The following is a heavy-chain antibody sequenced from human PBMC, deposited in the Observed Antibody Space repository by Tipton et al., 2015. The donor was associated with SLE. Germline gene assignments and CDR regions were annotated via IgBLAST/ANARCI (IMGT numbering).Heavy chain of an antibody. CDR1: GFTFSNYN. D-gene: IGHD2-2*01. CDR3: ARATPWGSSTRCLSDY. J-gene: IGHJ4*02. Sequence: SLRLSCAASGFTFSNYNMNWVRQAPGKGLEWLSYISTSSSAVYYADSVKGRFTISRDNAKNPLYLQMNSLRAEDTAVYYCARATPWGSSTRCLSDYWGQGKLVTVSS. CDR2: ISTSSSAV. V-gene: IGHV3-48*04.